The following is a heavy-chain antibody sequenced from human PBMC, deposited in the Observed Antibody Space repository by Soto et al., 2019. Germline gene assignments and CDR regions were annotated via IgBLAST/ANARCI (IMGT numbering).Heavy chain of an antibody. V-gene: IGHV3-21*01. J-gene: IGHJ3*02. Sequence: GSLRLSCAASGFTFSSYSMNWVRQAPGKGLEWVSSISSSSSYIYYADSVKGRFTISRDNAKNSLYLQMNSLRAEDTAVYYCARAADPDAFDIWGQGTMVTVSS. CDR1: GFTFSSYS. CDR2: ISSSSSYI. CDR3: ARAADPDAFDI.